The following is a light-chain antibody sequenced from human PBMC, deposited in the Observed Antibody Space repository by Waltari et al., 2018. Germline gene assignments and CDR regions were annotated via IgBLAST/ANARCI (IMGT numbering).Light chain of an antibody. CDR3: CSYAGTNTWV. J-gene: IGLJ2*01. V-gene: IGLV2-23*02. CDR2: EVS. CDR1: SSDVGDYNL. Sequence: QSALTQPASVSASPGQSITISCNGTSSDVGDYNLVSWYQQHPAKAPKLLLFEVSKRPAGVSNRFSASKSGNTASMTISGLQAEDEATYHCCSYAGTNTWVFGGGTKVTVL.